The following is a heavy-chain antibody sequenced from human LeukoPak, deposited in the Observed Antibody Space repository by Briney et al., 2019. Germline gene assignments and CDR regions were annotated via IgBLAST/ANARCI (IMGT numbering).Heavy chain of an antibody. CDR1: GGSISSYY. D-gene: IGHD3-10*01. CDR2: IYYSGST. Sequence: PSETLSLTCTVSGGSISSYYWSWIRQPPGKGLEWIGYIYYSGSTNYNPSLKSRVTISVDTSKNQFSLKLSSVTAADTAVYYCARVLTMVRGVISYMDVWGKGTTVTIS. J-gene: IGHJ6*03. V-gene: IGHV4-59*01. CDR3: ARVLTMVRGVISYMDV.